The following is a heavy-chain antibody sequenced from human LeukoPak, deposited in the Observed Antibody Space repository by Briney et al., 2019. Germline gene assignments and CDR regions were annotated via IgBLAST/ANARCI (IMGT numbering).Heavy chain of an antibody. J-gene: IGHJ4*02. D-gene: IGHD6-13*01. V-gene: IGHV3-30-3*01. CDR1: GSTFSSYA. CDR2: ISYDGSNK. Sequence: GGSLRLSCAASGSTFSSYAMHWVRQAPGKGLEWVAVISYDGSNKYYADSVKGRFTISRDNSKNTLYLQMNSLRAEDTAVYYCARDLTDSSWYLVYWGQGTLVTVSS. CDR3: ARDLTDSSWYLVY.